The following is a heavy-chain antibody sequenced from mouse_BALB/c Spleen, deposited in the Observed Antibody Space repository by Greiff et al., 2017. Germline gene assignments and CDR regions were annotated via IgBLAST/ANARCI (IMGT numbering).Heavy chain of an antibody. V-gene: IGHV5-6-4*01. J-gene: IGHJ1*01. Sequence: DVKLVESGGGLVKPGGSLKLSCAASGFTFSSYTMSWVRQTPEKRLEWVATISSGGSYTYYPDSVKGRFTISRDNAKNTLYLQMSSLKSEDTAMYYCTRGGTVGYFDVWGAGTTVTVSS. CDR3: TRGGTVGYFDV. CDR1: GFTFSSYT. CDR2: ISSGGSYT. D-gene: IGHD1-1*01.